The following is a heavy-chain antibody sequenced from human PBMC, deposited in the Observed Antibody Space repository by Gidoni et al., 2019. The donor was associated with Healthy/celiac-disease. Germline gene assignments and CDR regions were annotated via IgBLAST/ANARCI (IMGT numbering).Heavy chain of an antibody. Sequence: QVQLQESGPGLVKPSETLSLTCTVSGGSISSYYWRWIRQPAGKGLEWIGRIYTSGSTNYNPSLKSRVTMSVDTSKNQFSLKLSSVTAADTAVYYCARDRRRITGTTLDYYYYYGMDVWGQGTTVTVSS. CDR3: ARDRRRITGTTLDYYYYYGMDV. CDR1: GGSISSYY. V-gene: IGHV4-4*07. J-gene: IGHJ6*02. D-gene: IGHD1-20*01. CDR2: IYTSGST.